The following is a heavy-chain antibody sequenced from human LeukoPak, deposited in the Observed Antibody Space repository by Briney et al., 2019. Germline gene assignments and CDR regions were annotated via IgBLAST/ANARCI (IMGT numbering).Heavy chain of an antibody. D-gene: IGHD2-21*02. Sequence: SVKVSCTASGGTFSSYAISWVRQAPGQGLEWMGGIIPIFGTANYAQKFQGRVTITADESTSTAYMELSSLRSEDTAVYYCARADIVVVTGTYFDYWGQGTLVTVSS. CDR1: GGTFSSYA. V-gene: IGHV1-69*13. J-gene: IGHJ4*02. CDR2: IIPIFGTA. CDR3: ARADIVVVTGTYFDY.